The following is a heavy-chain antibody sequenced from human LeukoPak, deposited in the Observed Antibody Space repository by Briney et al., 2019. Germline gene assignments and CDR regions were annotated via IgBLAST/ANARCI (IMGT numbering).Heavy chain of an antibody. V-gene: IGHV4-39*07. J-gene: IGHJ5*02. Sequence: PSETLSLTCTVSGDSISTSNSYWGWIRQPPGKGLEWIGEINHSGSTNYNPSLKSRVTISVDTSKNQFSLKLSSVTAADTAVYYCARDSHGHCSGGTCYSGGWFDPWGQGTLVTVSS. CDR2: INHSGST. D-gene: IGHD2-15*01. CDR1: GDSISTSNSY. CDR3: ARDSHGHCSGGTCYSGGWFDP.